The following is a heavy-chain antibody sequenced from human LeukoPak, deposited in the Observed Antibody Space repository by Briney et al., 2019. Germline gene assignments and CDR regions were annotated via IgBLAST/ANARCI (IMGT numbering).Heavy chain of an antibody. D-gene: IGHD4-23*01. V-gene: IGHV4-59*01. CDR2: IYYSGST. Sequence: PSETLSLTRTVSGGSISSYYWSWIRQPPGKGLEWIGYIYYSGSTNYNPSLKSRVTISVDTSKNQFSLKLSSVTAADTAVYYCARDSHYGGNSGDYYYYGMDVWGQGTTVTVSS. CDR1: GGSISSYY. J-gene: IGHJ6*02. CDR3: ARDSHYGGNSGDYYYYGMDV.